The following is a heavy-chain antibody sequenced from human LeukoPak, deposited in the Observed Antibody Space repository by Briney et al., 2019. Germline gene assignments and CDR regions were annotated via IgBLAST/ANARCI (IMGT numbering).Heavy chain of an antibody. Sequence: ASVKVSCKTSGYIFTTYALNWVRQAPGQGLEWMGLIHANTGTPTYAQAFTGRFVFSLDTSVSTSYLEISGLRAEDTAVYYCARDIGYDSSGYWPKHWGQGTLVTASS. CDR3: ARDIGYDSSGYWPKH. CDR2: IHANTGTP. J-gene: IGHJ1*01. CDR1: GYIFTTYA. D-gene: IGHD3-22*01. V-gene: IGHV7-4-1*02.